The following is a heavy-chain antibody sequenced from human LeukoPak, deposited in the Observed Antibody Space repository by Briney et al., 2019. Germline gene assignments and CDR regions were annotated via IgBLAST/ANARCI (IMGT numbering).Heavy chain of an antibody. CDR3: AKHVGNNQDGRYFDY. CDR1: GIPFSDYY. J-gene: IGHJ4*02. Sequence: GGSLRLSCVVSGIPFSDYYMNWIRQAPGKGLEWISYISSSSSYTDYADSVKGRFTISRDNSKNTLYLQMNSLRAEDTAVYYCAKHVGNNQDGRYFDYWGQGTLVTVSS. CDR2: ISSSSSYT. D-gene: IGHD1/OR15-1a*01. V-gene: IGHV3-11*03.